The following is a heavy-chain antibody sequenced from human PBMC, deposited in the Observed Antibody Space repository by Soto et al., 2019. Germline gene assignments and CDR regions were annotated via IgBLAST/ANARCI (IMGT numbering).Heavy chain of an antibody. V-gene: IGHV3-66*01. Sequence: GGSLRLSCAAAGFTFSDYHMSWVRQAPGKGLQWVSTIYTGGSTFYADSVKARFTISRDNSKNTPYLQMNSLRAEDTAVYYCATTKPPTLISGVVVNPYFDHWGRGTLVTVSS. CDR1: GFTFSDYH. D-gene: IGHD3-3*01. J-gene: IGHJ4*02. CDR2: IYTGGST. CDR3: ATTKPPTLISGVVVNPYFDH.